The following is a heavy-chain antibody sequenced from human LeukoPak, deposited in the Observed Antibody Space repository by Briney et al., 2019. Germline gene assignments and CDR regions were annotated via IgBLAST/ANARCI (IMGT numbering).Heavy chain of an antibody. D-gene: IGHD5-12*01. J-gene: IGHJ4*02. CDR3: AIMYNSGWGLLY. V-gene: IGHV5-51*01. Sequence: GESLKSSFTGAGYSFFDFWIVWGRQMTGKGLEYMGSINPADSTARYNPSFQGLVTFSADKSITTAYLQWSGLKASDTARYSCAIMYNSGWGLLYWGPGTQVTVSS. CDR2: INPADSTA. CDR1: GYSFFDFW.